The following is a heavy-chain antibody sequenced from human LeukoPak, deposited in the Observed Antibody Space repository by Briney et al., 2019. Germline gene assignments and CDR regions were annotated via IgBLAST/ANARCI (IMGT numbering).Heavy chain of an antibody. Sequence: PSETLSLTCTVSGGSISSSSYYWGWIRQPPGKGLEWIGNIYYSGSTYYNPSLKSRVTISVDTSENQFSLKLSSVTAADTAVYYCARVGISTTGTDFWGQGTLVTVSS. V-gene: IGHV4-39*01. CDR3: ARVGISTTGTDF. D-gene: IGHD6-13*01. CDR1: GGSISSSSYY. J-gene: IGHJ4*02. CDR2: IYYSGST.